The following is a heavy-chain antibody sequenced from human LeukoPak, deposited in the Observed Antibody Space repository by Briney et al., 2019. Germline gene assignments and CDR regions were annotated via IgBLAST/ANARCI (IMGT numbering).Heavy chain of an antibody. Sequence: GGSLRLSCAASGFTFSSYSMSWVRQAPGKGLEWVSAISGSGGSTYYADSVKGRFTISRDNSKNTLYLQMNSLRAEDTAVYYCAKGLVVPAAMQYYFDYWGQGTLVTVSS. CDR2: ISGSGGST. CDR3: AKGLVVPAAMQYYFDY. CDR1: GFTFSSYS. V-gene: IGHV3-23*01. D-gene: IGHD2-2*01. J-gene: IGHJ4*02.